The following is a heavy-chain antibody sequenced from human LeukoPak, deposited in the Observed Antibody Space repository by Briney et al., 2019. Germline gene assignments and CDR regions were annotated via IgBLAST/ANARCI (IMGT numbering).Heavy chain of an antibody. D-gene: IGHD4-23*01. J-gene: IGHJ4*02. V-gene: IGHV1-69*05. CDR2: IIPIFGTA. CDR3: ARVADRWEPFDY. CDR1: GGTFSSYA. Sequence: SVKVSCKASGGTFSSYAISWVRQAPGQGLEWMGRIIPIFGTANYAQKFQGRVTITTYESTRTAYMELSSLRSEDAAVYYCARVADRWEPFDYWVREPWSPSPQ.